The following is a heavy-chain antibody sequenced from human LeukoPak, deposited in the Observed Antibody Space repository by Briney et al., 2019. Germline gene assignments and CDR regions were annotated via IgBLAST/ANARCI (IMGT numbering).Heavy chain of an antibody. Sequence: PSETLSLTCTVSGGSISSSRYSWGWIRQPPGKGLEWIGTINYSGSTYYNPSLKSRVTISVDTSKNQFSLRLSSVTAADTAVYYCARVGFGGYSYGYVDFWGQGTLVTVSS. CDR1: GGSISSSRYS. V-gene: IGHV4-39*02. CDR2: INYSGST. D-gene: IGHD5-18*01. CDR3: ARVGFGGYSYGYVDF. J-gene: IGHJ4*02.